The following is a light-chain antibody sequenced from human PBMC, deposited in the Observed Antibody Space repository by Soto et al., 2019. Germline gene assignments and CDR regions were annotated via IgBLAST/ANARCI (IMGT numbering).Light chain of an antibody. J-gene: IGLJ2*01. V-gene: IGLV2-14*01. CDR2: EVS. CDR3: SSYTSSSTLV. Sequence: QSVLTQPASVSGSPGQSITISCTGTSSDVGGYNYVSWYQQHPGKAPKLMIYEVSNRPSGVSNRFSASKSANTASLTISGLQAEDEADYYCSSYTSSSTLVFVGGTQLTVL. CDR1: SSDVGGYNY.